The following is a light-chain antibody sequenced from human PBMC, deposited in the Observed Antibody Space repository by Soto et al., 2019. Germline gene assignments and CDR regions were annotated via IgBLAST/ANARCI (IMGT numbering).Light chain of an antibody. CDR2: EAS. CDR3: QQHAHWPLT. J-gene: IGKJ4*01. V-gene: IGKV3-11*01. Sequence: EIVLTQSPATLSLSPGERATLSCRASQSVGNNLAWYQQKPGQAPGLLIYEASTRATGIPAGFSGSGSGTDFTLTISSLEPEDFAVYYCQQHAHWPLTFGGGTKVEIK. CDR1: QSVGNN.